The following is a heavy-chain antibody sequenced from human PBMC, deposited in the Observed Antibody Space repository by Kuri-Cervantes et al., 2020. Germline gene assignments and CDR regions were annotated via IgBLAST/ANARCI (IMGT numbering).Heavy chain of an antibody. CDR3: AIQYSAISGWFDP. CDR2: IHYSGST. Sequence: ESLKISCTVSGGSISTYYWNWIRQPPGKGLEWVGYIHYSGSTNSNPSLKSRVTISVDTSKNQFSLKLTSVTAADTAVYYCAIQYSAISGWFDPWGQGTLVTVSS. V-gene: IGHV4-59*01. J-gene: IGHJ5*02. D-gene: IGHD2-21*02. CDR1: GGSISTYY.